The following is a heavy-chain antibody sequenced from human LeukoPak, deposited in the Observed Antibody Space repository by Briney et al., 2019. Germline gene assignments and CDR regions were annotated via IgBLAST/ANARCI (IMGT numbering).Heavy chain of an antibody. D-gene: IGHD4-11*01. J-gene: IGHJ4*02. V-gene: IGHV3-30*01. CDR3: AREQKAYSNYPNYDY. CDR2: FDGSNK. Sequence: FDGSNKYYADSVKGRFTISRDNSKNTLYLRMNSLRAEDTAIYYCAREQKAYSNYPNYDYWGQGTLVTVSS.